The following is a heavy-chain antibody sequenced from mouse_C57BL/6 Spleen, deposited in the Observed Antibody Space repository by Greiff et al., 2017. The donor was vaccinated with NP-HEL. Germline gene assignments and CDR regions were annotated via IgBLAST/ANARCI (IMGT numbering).Heavy chain of an antibody. J-gene: IGHJ4*01. CDR1: GFTFSSYA. CDR2: ISDGGGYT. D-gene: IGHD3-3*01. CDR3: AREGDVRAMDY. Sequence: DVMLVESGGGLVKPGGSLKLSCAASGFTFSSYAMSWVRQTPEQWLEWVATISDGGGYTYYPDNVQGRFTISRDNAKNNLYLQRSQLKSEDTAMYYCAREGDVRAMDYWGQGTSVTVSS. V-gene: IGHV5-4*01.